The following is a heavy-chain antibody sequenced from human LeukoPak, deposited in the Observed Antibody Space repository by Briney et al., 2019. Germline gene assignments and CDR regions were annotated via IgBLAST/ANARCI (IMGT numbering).Heavy chain of an antibody. CDR3: AKAPPNWGNWFDP. CDR2: ISYDGSNK. D-gene: IGHD7-27*01. J-gene: IGHJ5*02. V-gene: IGHV3-30*18. Sequence: RGSLRLSCAASGFTFSSYGMHWFRQAPGKGLEWVAVISYDGSNKYYADSVKGRFTISRDNSKNTLYLQMNSLRAEDTAVYYCAKAPPNWGNWFDPWGQGTLVTVSS. CDR1: GFTFSSYG.